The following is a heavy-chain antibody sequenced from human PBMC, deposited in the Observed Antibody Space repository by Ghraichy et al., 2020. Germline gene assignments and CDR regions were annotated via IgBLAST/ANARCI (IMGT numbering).Heavy chain of an antibody. CDR3: ARDAATDSRGYYLGDAFDI. CDR1: GGSISSYY. V-gene: IGHV4-59*01. Sequence: SQTLSLTCTVSGGSISSYYWSWIRQPPGKGLEWIGYIYYSGSTNYNPSLKSRVTISVDTSKNQFSLKLSSVTAADTAVYYCARDAATDSRGYYLGDAFDIWGQGTMVTVSS. CDR2: IYYSGST. J-gene: IGHJ3*02. D-gene: IGHD3-22*01.